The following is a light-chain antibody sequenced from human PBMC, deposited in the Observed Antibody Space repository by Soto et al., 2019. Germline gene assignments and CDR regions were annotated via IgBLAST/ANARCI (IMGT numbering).Light chain of an antibody. CDR2: AIS. CDR3: QEANSFT. J-gene: IGKJ4*01. Sequence: DLQMTQSPSSVSASVGDRVTITCRASQPVSSWLAWYQQKPGEAPKLLIYAISSLQTGVPSRFSGSGSGTAFTLTISSLQPEDFASYYCQEANSFTFGGGTKVEIK. V-gene: IGKV1-12*02. CDR1: QPVSSW.